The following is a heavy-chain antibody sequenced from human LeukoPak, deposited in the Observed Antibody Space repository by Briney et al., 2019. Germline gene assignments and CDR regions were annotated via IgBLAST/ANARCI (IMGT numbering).Heavy chain of an antibody. Sequence: PSETLSLTCTVSGGSISSSSYYWGWIRQPPGKGLEWIGSIYYSGSTYYNPSLKSRVTISVDTSKNQFSLKLSSVNAADTAVYYCARSSEGRYYYDSSGFSYYYYYMDVWGKGTTVTISS. J-gene: IGHJ6*03. D-gene: IGHD3-22*01. CDR2: IYYSGST. CDR3: ARSSEGRYYYDSSGFSYYYYYMDV. V-gene: IGHV4-39*07. CDR1: GGSISSSSYY.